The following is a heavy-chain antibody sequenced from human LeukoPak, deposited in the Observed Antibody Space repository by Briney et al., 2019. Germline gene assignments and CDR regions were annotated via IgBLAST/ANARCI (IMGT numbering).Heavy chain of an antibody. D-gene: IGHD3-22*01. CDR2: ISAYNGNT. CDR1: GYTFTSYD. Sequence: ASVKVSCKASGYTFTSYDISWVRQAPGQGLEWMGWISAYNGNTNYAQKLQGRVTMTTDTSTSTAYMELRSLRSDDTAVYYCAREVGVSSSSGYYYVEAFDIWGQGTMVTVSS. J-gene: IGHJ3*02. CDR3: AREVGVSSSSGYYYVEAFDI. V-gene: IGHV1-18*01.